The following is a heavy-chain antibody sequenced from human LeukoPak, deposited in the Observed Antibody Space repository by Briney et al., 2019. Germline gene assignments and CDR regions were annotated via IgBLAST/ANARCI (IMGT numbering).Heavy chain of an antibody. CDR2: ISGSGGST. CDR1: GFTFSSYS. D-gene: IGHD1-26*01. V-gene: IGHV3-23*01. J-gene: IGHJ4*02. CDR3: AKLKVVGATGGTFDY. Sequence: GGSLRLSCAASGFTFSSYSINWVRQAPGKGLEWVSAISGSGGSTYYADSVKGRFTISRDNSKNTLYLQMNSLRAEDTAVYYCAKLKVVGATGGTFDYWGQGTLVTVSS.